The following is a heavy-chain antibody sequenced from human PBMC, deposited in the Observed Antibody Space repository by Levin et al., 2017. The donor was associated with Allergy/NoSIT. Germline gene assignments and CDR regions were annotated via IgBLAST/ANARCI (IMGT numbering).Heavy chain of an antibody. CDR2: ISGSGGST. CDR1: GFTFSSYA. J-gene: IGHJ4*02. V-gene: IGHV3-23*01. D-gene: IGHD5/OR15-5a*01. Sequence: GESLKISCAASGFTFSSYAMNWVRQAPGKGLEWVSAISGSGGSTYYADSVKGRFTIPRDNSKNTLYLQMNSLRAEDTAVYYCAKDTSGSTTRYFDYWGQGTLVTVSS. CDR3: AKDTSGSTTRYFDY.